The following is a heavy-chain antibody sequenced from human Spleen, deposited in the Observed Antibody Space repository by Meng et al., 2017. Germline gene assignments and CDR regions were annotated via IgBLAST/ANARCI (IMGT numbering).Heavy chain of an antibody. J-gene: IGHJ4*02. V-gene: IGHV1-18*01. CDR1: GYPFPSYG. D-gene: IGHD6-19*01. CDR2: ISAYSVKT. Sequence: QVQLAQAGPEGKKPGAAVKVSCTASGYPFPSYGISWVRQAPGQGLEWMGWISAYSVKTNSAQKFRGRVTMTTDTSTSTAYMELRSLRFDDTAVYYCARDQGSGWYPVDYWGQGTLVTVSS. CDR3: ARDQGSGWYPVDY.